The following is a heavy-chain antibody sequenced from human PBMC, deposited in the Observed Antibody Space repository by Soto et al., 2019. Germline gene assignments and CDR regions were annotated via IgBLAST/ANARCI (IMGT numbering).Heavy chain of an antibody. Sequence: GGSLRLSCEASGFTFSKYAVHWVRQAPGKGLEWVAVISYDAATKNYADAVRGRFSISRDNSKNTLYLQMRNLSVGDTAIYYCATFTFGRPFDTWGQGTMVTVSS. CDR2: ISYDAATK. V-gene: IGHV3-30-3*01. D-gene: IGHD3-16*01. CDR1: GFTFSKYA. J-gene: IGHJ3*02. CDR3: ATFTFGRPFDT.